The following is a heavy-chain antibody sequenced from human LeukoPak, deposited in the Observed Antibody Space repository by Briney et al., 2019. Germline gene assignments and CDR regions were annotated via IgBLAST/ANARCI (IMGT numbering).Heavy chain of an antibody. CDR1: GFTFSSYG. J-gene: IGHJ4*02. V-gene: IGHV3-30*18. CDR3: AKGGYSYGIHFDY. Sequence: GRSLRLSCAASGFTFSSYGMHWVRQAPGKGLEWVAVISYDGSNKYYADSVKGRFTISRDNSKNTLYLQMNSLRAEDTAMYYCAKGGYSYGIHFDYWGQGTLVTVSS. D-gene: IGHD5-18*01. CDR2: ISYDGSNK.